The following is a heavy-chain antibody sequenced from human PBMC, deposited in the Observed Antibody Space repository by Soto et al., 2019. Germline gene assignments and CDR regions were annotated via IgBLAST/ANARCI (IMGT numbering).Heavy chain of an antibody. J-gene: IGHJ4*02. Sequence: GSLRLSCAASGCTFSSYAMNWVRQAPGKGLEWVSAISGSGGSTYYADSVKGRFTISRDNSKNTLYLQVNSLRAEDTAVYYCAKDRHCSTTSCFHDYWGQGTLVTVSS. CDR3: AKDRHCSTTSCFHDY. CDR2: ISGSGGST. V-gene: IGHV3-23*01. D-gene: IGHD2-2*01. CDR1: GCTFSSYA.